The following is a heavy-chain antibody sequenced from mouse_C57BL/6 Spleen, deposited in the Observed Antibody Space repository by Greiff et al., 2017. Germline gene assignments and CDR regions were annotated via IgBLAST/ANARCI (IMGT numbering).Heavy chain of an antibody. CDR1: GFTFSDYG. V-gene: IGHV5-17*01. CDR2: ISSGSSTI. Sequence: DVQLVESGGGLVKPGGSLKLSCAASGFTFSDYGMHWVRQAPEKGLEWVAYISSGSSTIYYADTVKGRVTISRDNAKNTLFLQMTSLRSEDTAMYYCARGWDYDYAMDYWGQGTSVTVSS. CDR3: ARGWDYDYAMDY. J-gene: IGHJ4*01. D-gene: IGHD2-4*01.